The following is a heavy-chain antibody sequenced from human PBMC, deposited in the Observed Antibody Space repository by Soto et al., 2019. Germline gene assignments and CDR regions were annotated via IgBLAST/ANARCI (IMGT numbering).Heavy chain of an antibody. CDR1: GFTFSNSW. V-gene: IGHV3-7*01. J-gene: IGHJ4*02. CDR2: IEQDGSVK. D-gene: IGHD2-8*02. CDR3: VKDRSDTWSFDN. Sequence: GPLRLSCTASGFTFSNSWIIWVRHAPGKGLEWVANIEQDGSVKNYVDSVKGRVTISRDNAKNSLYLQMNSLRPDDTAVYYCVKDRSDTWSFDNWGQGTLVTVSS.